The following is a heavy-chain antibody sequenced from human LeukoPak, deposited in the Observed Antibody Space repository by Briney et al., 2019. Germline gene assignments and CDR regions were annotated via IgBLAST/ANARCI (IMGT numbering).Heavy chain of an antibody. CDR2: ISGSGGST. CDR1: GVTPSSYG. J-gene: IGHJ4*02. D-gene: IGHD3-22*01. Sequence: GGSLRLSCAASGVTPSSYGTSCVRQAPGKGLEWVSAISGSGGSTYYADSVKGRFTISRDNSKNTLYLQMNSLRAEDTAVYYCAKDFSYYYDSSGSHLDYWGQGTLVTVSS. V-gene: IGHV3-23*01. CDR3: AKDFSYYYDSSGSHLDY.